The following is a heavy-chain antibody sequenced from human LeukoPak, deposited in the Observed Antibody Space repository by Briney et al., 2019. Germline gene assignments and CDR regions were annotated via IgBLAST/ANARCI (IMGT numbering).Heavy chain of an antibody. D-gene: IGHD1-26*01. CDR3: ARHEYSGSYYGLSWFDP. CDR2: INHSGST. V-gene: IGHV4-34*01. CDR1: GGSFSGYY. J-gene: IGHJ5*02. Sequence: SETLSLTCAVYGGSFSGYYWSWIRQPPGKGLEWIGEINHSGSTNYNPSLKSRVTISVDTSKNQLSLKLSSLTAADTAVYYCARHEYSGSYYGLSWFDPWGQGTLVTVSS.